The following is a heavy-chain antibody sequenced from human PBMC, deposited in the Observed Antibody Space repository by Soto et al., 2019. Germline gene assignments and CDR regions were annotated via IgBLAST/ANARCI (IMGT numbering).Heavy chain of an antibody. CDR1: GGSVSSSTYY. V-gene: IGHV4-61*01. CDR2: MYYGGST. CDR3: AREGKYSDFGWVDY. Sequence: PSETLSLTCTVSGGSVSSSTYYWTWIRQPPGKGLEWIGFMYYGGSTNYNPSLMSRVSISVDTSKNQFSLNLKSVTAADTAIYYCAREGKYSDFGWVDYWGPGTLVTVS. J-gene: IGHJ4*02. D-gene: IGHD5-12*01.